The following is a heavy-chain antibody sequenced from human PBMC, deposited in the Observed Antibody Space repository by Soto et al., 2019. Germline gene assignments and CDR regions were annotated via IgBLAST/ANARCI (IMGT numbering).Heavy chain of an antibody. V-gene: IGHV1-69*13. J-gene: IGHJ1*01. Sequence: SVKVSCQASGGSFSSFGISWVRQAPGQGLEWMGGIIPVFCRPNYAQRFRGRPTITANESTNTGYLELIDLRSEDTAVYNCAREGSGCNLWGQGTQVTVSS. D-gene: IGHD6-19*01. CDR1: GGSFSSFG. CDR3: AREGSGCNL. CDR2: IIPVFCRP.